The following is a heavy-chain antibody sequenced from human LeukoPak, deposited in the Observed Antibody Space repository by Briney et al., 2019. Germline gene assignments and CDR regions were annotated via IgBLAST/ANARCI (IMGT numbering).Heavy chain of an antibody. CDR1: GYTFTSYY. V-gene: IGHV1-46*01. CDR2: INPSGGST. CDR3: ARDALWLSGRQQWGYLDY. D-gene: IGHD3-10*01. J-gene: IGHJ4*02. Sequence: ASVKVSCKASGYTFTSYYMHWVRQAPGQGLEWMGIINPSGGSTSYAQKFQGRVTMTRDTSTSTVYMELSSLRSEDTAVYYRARDALWLSGRQQWGYLDYWGQRTLVTVSS.